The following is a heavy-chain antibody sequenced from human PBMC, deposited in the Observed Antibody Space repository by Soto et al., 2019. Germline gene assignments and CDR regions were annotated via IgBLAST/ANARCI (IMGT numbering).Heavy chain of an antibody. CDR3: ARPQNDILTDSYTTWFDP. CDR2: ISAYNGNT. J-gene: IGHJ5*02. CDR1: GYTFTNYG. Sequence: QVQLVQSGAEVKKPGASVKVSCKASGYTFTNYGISWVRQAPGQGLEWMGWISAYNGNTDHAQKYQGRVTMTTDTSTSTAYMDLRSLRSDDTAVYYCARPQNDILTDSYTTWFDPWGQGTLVTVSS. D-gene: IGHD3-9*01. V-gene: IGHV1-18*01.